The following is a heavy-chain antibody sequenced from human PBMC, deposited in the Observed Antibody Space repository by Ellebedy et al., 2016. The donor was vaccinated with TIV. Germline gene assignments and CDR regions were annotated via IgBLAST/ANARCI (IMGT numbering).Heavy chain of an antibody. Sequence: PGGSLRLSCTASGFTFSSHWMHWVRQAPGKGLVWVSRISSDGSYTSYADSVKGRFTISRDNSQNTLYLPMNSLRGDDTAIYYCARALNHVDTVSTAPLDCWGQGTLVTVSS. D-gene: IGHD5/OR15-5a*01. CDR3: ARALNHVDTVSTAPLDC. V-gene: IGHV3-74*01. CDR2: ISSDGSYT. CDR1: GFTFSSHW. J-gene: IGHJ4*02.